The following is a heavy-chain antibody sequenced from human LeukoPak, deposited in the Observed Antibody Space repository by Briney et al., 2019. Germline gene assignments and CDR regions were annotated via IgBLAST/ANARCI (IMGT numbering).Heavy chain of an antibody. CDR2: INHSGST. CDR3: ARGGKWVGATDY. D-gene: IGHD1-26*01. V-gene: IGHV4-34*01. J-gene: IGHJ4*02. CDR1: GGSFSGYY. Sequence: PSETLSLTCAVYGGSFSGYYWSWIRQPPGKGLEWIGEINHSGSTNYNPSLKSRVTISVDTSKNQFSLKLSSVTAADTAVYYCARGGKWVGATDYWGQGILVTVSS.